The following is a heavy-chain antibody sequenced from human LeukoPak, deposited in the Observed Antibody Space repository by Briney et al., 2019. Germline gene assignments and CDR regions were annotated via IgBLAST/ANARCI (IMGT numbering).Heavy chain of an antibody. D-gene: IGHD3-3*01. CDR1: GYSISSGYY. CDR3: ARGRPRYYDFWSGYYGAFDI. CDR2: IYHSGST. Sequence: SETLSLTCAVSGYSISSGYYWGWIRQPPGKGLEWIGSIYHSGSTYYNPSLKSRVTISVDTSKNQFSLKLSSVTAADTAVYYCARGRPRYYDFWSGYYGAFDIWGQGTMVTVSS. J-gene: IGHJ3*02. V-gene: IGHV4-38-2*01.